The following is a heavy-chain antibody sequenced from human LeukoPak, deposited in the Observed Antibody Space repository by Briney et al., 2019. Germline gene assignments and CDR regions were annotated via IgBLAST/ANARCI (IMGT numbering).Heavy chain of an antibody. Sequence: ASVKVSCKASGYTFTSYYMHWVRQAPGQGLERMGIINPSGGYTSYAQKFQGRLTMTRDTSTSTVYMELSSLRSEDTAVYYCARTQWELRPIFDSWGQGNLVTVSS. CDR3: ARTQWELRPIFDS. D-gene: IGHD1-26*01. J-gene: IGHJ4*02. CDR1: GYTFTSYY. CDR2: INPSGGYT. V-gene: IGHV1-46*01.